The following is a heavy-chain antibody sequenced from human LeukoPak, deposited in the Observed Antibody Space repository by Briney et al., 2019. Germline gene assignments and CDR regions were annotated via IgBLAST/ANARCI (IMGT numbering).Heavy chain of an antibody. Sequence: SQTLSLTCTVSGGSISSGSCYWSWIRQPAGKGLEWIGRIYTSGSTNYNPSLKSRVTISVDTSKNQFSLKLSSVTAADSAVYYCAGYDFWSGLDYWGQGTLVTVSS. CDR2: IYTSGST. V-gene: IGHV4-61*02. J-gene: IGHJ4*02. CDR3: AGYDFWSGLDY. D-gene: IGHD3-3*01. CDR1: GGSISSGSCY.